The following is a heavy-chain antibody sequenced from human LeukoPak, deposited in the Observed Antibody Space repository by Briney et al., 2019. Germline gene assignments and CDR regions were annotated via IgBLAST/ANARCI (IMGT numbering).Heavy chain of an antibody. J-gene: IGHJ6*02. V-gene: IGHV1-69*04. Sequence: SVKVSCKASGGTFSSYAISWVRQAPGQGLEWMGRIIPILGIANYAQKFQGRVTITADKSTSTAYMELSSLRSEDTAVYYCARVPNYDILTGYSNYGMDVWGQGTTVTVSS. CDR1: GGTFSSYA. D-gene: IGHD3-9*01. CDR2: IIPILGIA. CDR3: ARVPNYDILTGYSNYGMDV.